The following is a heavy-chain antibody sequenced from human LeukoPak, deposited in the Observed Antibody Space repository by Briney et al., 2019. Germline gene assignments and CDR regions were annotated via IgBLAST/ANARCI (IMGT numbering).Heavy chain of an antibody. CDR2: IWYDGSNK. CDR1: GFTFSSYG. CDR3: AREEYYYDSSGADY. Sequence: GGSLRLSCAASGFTFSSYGMHWVRQAPGKGLESVAVIWYDGSNKYYADSVKGRFTISRDNSKNTLYLQMNSLRAEDTAVYYCAREEYYYDSSGADYWGQGTLVTVSS. D-gene: IGHD3-22*01. V-gene: IGHV3-33*01. J-gene: IGHJ4*02.